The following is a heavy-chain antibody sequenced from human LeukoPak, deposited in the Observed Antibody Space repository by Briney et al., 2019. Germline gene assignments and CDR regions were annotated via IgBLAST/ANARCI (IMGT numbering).Heavy chain of an antibody. V-gene: IGHV1-69*05. CDR1: GGTFSSYA. J-gene: IGHJ3*02. CDR2: IIPIFRTA. Sequence: VASVKVSCKASGGTFSSYAISWVGQAPGQGGEWMGGIIPIFRTANYAQNFQGIVTITTHESTSTAYMELSSLRSEDTAVYYCARVGLQWELLDAFDIWGQGTMVTVSS. CDR3: ARVGLQWELLDAFDI. D-gene: IGHD1-26*01.